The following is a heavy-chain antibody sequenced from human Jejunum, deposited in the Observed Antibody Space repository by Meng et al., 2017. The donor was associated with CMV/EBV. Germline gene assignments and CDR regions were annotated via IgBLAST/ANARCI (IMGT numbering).Heavy chain of an antibody. J-gene: IGHJ6*02. CDR3: ARSLATQYYYYGMDV. CDR2: ITTTTNYI. D-gene: IGHD6-6*01. V-gene: IGHV3-21*01. CDR1: FTFSSYS. Sequence: FTFSSYSMNWVRQAPGKGLEWVSSITTTTNYINYAESVKGRFNISRDNAKNSLYLQMNSLRAEDTAAYYCARSLATQYYYYGMDVWGQGTTVTVSS.